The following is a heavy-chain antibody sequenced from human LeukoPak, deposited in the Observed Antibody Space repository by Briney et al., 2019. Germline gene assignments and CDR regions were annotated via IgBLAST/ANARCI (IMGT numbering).Heavy chain of an antibody. CDR3: ARGQVYSSSWGDYYYGMDV. D-gene: IGHD6-13*01. CDR2: MNPNSGNT. CDR1: GYTFTSYD. J-gene: IGHJ6*02. V-gene: IGHV1-8*01. Sequence: ASVKVSCKASGYTFTSYDINWVRQATGRGREWMRWMNPNSGNTGYAQKFQGRVTMTRNTPISTAYMELSSLRSEDTAVYYCARGQVYSSSWGDYYYGMDVWGQGTTVTVSS.